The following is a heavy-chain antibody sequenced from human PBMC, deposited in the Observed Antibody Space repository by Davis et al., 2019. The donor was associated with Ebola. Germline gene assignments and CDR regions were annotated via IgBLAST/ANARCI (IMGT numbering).Heavy chain of an antibody. D-gene: IGHD1-1*01. CDR2: IIPILGIR. Sequence: AASVKVSCKASGGTFSSHAISWVRQAPGQGLEWMGRIIPILGIRNYAQKFQGRVTITADEPTSTAYMELSSLRSDDTAVYYCARAQFPTTSDHWGQGTLVIVSS. CDR3: ARAQFPTTSDH. CDR1: GGTFSSHA. J-gene: IGHJ4*02. V-gene: IGHV1-69*13.